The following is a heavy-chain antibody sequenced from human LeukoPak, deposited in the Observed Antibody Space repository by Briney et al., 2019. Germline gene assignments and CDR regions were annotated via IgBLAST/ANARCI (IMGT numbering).Heavy chain of an antibody. J-gene: IGHJ4*02. D-gene: IGHD6-19*01. Sequence: SETLSLTCTVSGDSISNYYWSWIRQSPGKELEWIGYMYNRGSTIYNPSLKSRVTISTDTSKNQFSLRLASVTAADTAVYYCARAEKAVTGTLDSWGQGTLITVSS. CDR3: ARAEKAVTGTLDS. V-gene: IGHV4-59*01. CDR1: GDSISNYY. CDR2: MYNRGST.